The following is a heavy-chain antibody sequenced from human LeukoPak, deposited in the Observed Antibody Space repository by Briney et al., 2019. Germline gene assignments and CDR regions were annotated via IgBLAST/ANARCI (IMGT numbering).Heavy chain of an antibody. D-gene: IGHD3-10*01. CDR1: GFTFSSYG. CDR3: AKDGTNGSGSYMDV. CDR2: IRYDGSNK. V-gene: IGHV3-30*02. J-gene: IGHJ6*03. Sequence: GGSLRLSCAASGFTFSSYGMHWVRQAPGKGLEWVAFIRYDGSNKYYADSVKGRITISRDNSKNTLYLQMNSLRAEDTAVYYCAKDGTNGSGSYMDVWGKGTTVTVSS.